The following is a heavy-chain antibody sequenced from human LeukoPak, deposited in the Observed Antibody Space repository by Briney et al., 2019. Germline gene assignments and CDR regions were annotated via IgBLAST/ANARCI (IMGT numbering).Heavy chain of an antibody. D-gene: IGHD1-26*01. V-gene: IGHV3-30*18. J-gene: IGHJ4*02. Sequence: GGSLRLSCAASGSTFSSYGLHWVRQAPGKGLEWVAVISYDGSNKFCADSVKGRFTISRDNSKNTLYLQMNSLRAEDTAMYYCAKNTGTYDGLIDSWGQGTLVTVSS. CDR2: ISYDGSNK. CDR1: GSTFSSYG. CDR3: AKNTGTYDGLIDS.